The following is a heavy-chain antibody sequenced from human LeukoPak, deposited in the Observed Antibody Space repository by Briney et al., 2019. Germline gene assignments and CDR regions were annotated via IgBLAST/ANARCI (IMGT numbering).Heavy chain of an antibody. CDR2: VYASATT. CDR1: GASISTYF. Sequence: PSATLFLTCTVSGASISTYFWSWIRQPAGKRMEWIGRVYASATTYYNPSLRSRVTLSIDTSKNQFSLSLNSVTAADTAVYYCAKTHCGGGSCDKFDSWGQGILVTVSS. CDR3: AKTHCGGGSCDKFDS. D-gene: IGHD2-21*01. J-gene: IGHJ5*01. V-gene: IGHV4-4*07.